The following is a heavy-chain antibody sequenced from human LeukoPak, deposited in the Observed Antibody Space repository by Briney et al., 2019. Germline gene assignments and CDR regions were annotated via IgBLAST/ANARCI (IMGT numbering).Heavy chain of an antibody. CDR2: IYSGGST. J-gene: IGHJ4*02. CDR3: ARVPYGGNSISC. V-gene: IGHV3-66*01. CDR1: GFTVSSNY. D-gene: IGHD4-23*01. Sequence: GGSLRLSCAASGFTVSSNYMTWVRQAPGKGLEWVSVIYSGGSTDYADSVKGRFTIARDNSRNTVHLQMNSLRVEDTAMYYCARVPYGGNSISCWGQGTLVTVSS.